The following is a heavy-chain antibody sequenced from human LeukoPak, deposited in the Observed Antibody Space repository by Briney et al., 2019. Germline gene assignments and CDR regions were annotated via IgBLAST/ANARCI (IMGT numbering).Heavy chain of an antibody. J-gene: IGHJ4*02. V-gene: IGHV3-74*01. CDR2: INADGSNT. D-gene: IGHD6-19*01. Sequence: GGSLRLSCAASGFTFSSYWMHWVRQTPGKGLVWVSRINADGSNTNYADSVKGRFTVSRDNVKNTLYLQMNSLRVEDTAMYYCARGEYNTGWSLSDYWGQGTLVTVSS. CDR1: GFTFSSYW. CDR3: ARGEYNTGWSLSDY.